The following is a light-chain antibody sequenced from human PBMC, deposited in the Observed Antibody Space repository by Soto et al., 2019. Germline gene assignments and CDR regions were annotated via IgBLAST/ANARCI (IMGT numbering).Light chain of an antibody. J-gene: IGLJ1*01. V-gene: IGLV2-11*01. CDR1: SSDVGGYHY. Sequence: QSVLTQPRSVSGSPGQSVTISCTGTSSDVGGYHYVSWYQQHPGKAPKVMIYDVSKRPSGVPDRFSGSKSGNTASLTISGLQAEDEADYYCCSYAGTSTYVFGRGTKVTVL. CDR3: CSYAGTSTYV. CDR2: DVS.